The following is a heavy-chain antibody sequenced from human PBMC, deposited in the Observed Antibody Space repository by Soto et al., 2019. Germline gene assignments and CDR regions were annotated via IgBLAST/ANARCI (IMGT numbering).Heavy chain of an antibody. CDR3: ASQNSSIAARTIDY. V-gene: IGHV4-34*01. D-gene: IGHD6-6*01. CDR1: GGSFSGYY. J-gene: IGHJ4*02. CDR2: INHSGST. Sequence: SETLSLTCAVYGGSFSGYYWSWIRQPPGKGLEWIGEINHSGSTNYNPSLKSRVTISVDTSKNQFSLKLSSVTAADTAVYYCASQNSSIAARTIDYWGQGTLVTVSS.